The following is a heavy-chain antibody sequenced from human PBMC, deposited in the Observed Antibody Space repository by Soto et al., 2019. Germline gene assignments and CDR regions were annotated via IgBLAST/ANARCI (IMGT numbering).Heavy chain of an antibody. CDR2: ISYDGSNK. CDR3: ARAGYYDSRLYYYYGMDV. D-gene: IGHD3-22*01. J-gene: IGHJ6*02. Sequence: GGSLRLSCAASGFTFSSYAMHWVRQAPGKGLEWVAVISYDGSNKYYADSVKGRFTISRDNSKNTLYLQMNSLRAEDTAVYYCARAGYYDSRLYYYYGMDVWGQGTTVTVSS. CDR1: GFTFSSYA. V-gene: IGHV3-30-3*01.